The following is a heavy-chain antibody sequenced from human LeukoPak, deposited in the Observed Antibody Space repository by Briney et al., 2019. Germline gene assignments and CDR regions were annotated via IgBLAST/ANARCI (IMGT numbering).Heavy chain of an antibody. J-gene: IGHJ4*02. CDR3: ARDPLGDSTYYFDY. Sequence: PGGSLRLSCAASGFTFTSFAMAWVRQAPGKGLEWVAVISYDGSNKYYADSVRGRFTISRDNSKNTLYLQMNSLRAEDTAVYYCARDPLGDSTYYFDYWGQGTLVTVSS. V-gene: IGHV3-30*04. CDR1: GFTFTSFA. D-gene: IGHD2-21*01. CDR2: ISYDGSNK.